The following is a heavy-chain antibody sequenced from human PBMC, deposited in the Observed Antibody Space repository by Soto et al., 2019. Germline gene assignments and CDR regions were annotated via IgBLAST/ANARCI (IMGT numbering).Heavy chain of an antibody. CDR3: ANLGSSVSAYTYSYGLDV. V-gene: IGHV3-30*18. CDR1: GFTFSTYG. Sequence: QVQMVESGGGVVQPGRSLRLSCAASGFTFSTYGIHWVRQAPGKGLEWVAVIAHDGSREYYADSVKGRFAISRDNSKNTLYLPLNSLRAEDTAVYYRANLGSSVSAYTYSYGLDVWGQGTTVTVSS. D-gene: IGHD5-12*01. CDR2: IAHDGSRE. J-gene: IGHJ6*02.